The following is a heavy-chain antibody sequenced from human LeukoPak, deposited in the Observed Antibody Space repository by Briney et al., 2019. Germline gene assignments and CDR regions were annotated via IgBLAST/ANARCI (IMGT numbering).Heavy chain of an antibody. V-gene: IGHV3-53*01. J-gene: IGHJ5*02. Sequence: GGSLRLSCAASGFTVSSNYMSWVRQAPGKGLEWVSVIYSGGSTYYADSVKGRFTISRDNSKNTLYLQMNSLRAEDTAVYYCARVAWNYYDISNWFDPWGQGTLVTVSS. CDR2: IYSGGST. D-gene: IGHD3-22*01. CDR1: GFTVSSNY. CDR3: ARVAWNYYDISNWFDP.